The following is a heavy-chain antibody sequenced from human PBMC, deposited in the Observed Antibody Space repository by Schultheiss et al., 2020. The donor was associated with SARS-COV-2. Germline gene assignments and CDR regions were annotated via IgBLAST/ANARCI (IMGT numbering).Heavy chain of an antibody. V-gene: IGHV3-33*01. CDR2: IWYDGSNK. CDR1: GFTFSSYG. J-gene: IGHJ6*02. CDR3: AREGVPASSMDV. Sequence: GESLKISCAASGFTFSSYGMHWVRQAPGKGLEWVAVIWYDGSNKYYADSVKGRFTISRDNSKNTLYLQMNSLRAEDTAVYYCAREGVPASSMDVWGQGTTVTVSS. D-gene: IGHD2-2*01.